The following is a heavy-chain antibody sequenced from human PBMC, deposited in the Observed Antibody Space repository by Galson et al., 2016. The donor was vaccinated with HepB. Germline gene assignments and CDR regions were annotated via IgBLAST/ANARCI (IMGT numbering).Heavy chain of an antibody. CDR3: ASPLLLFHQKMYYYYGMDV. V-gene: IGHV1-69*13. CDR2: IIPGFGTP. D-gene: IGHD3-16*01. J-gene: IGHJ6*02. CDR1: AGTFNNLA. Sequence: SVKVSCKAAAGTFNNLAISWVRQAPGQGLEWMGVIIPGFGTPNYAQKFQGRVTITADEVTTTAYMELSSLRSEDSAVYYCASPLLLFHQKMYYYYGMDVWGQGTTVTVSS.